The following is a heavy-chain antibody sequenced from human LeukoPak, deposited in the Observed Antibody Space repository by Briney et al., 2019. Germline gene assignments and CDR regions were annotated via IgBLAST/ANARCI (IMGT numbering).Heavy chain of an antibody. D-gene: IGHD1-1*01. Sequence: SETLSLTCAVSGGSISSSNWWSWVRQPPGKGLEWIGEIYHSGSTSYNPSLKSRVTISVDKSKNQFSLKLSSVTAADTAVYYCARKGGTWGTTSHAFDIWGQGTMVTVSS. CDR1: GGSISSSNW. CDR2: IYHSGST. J-gene: IGHJ3*02. V-gene: IGHV4-4*02. CDR3: ARKGGTWGTTSHAFDI.